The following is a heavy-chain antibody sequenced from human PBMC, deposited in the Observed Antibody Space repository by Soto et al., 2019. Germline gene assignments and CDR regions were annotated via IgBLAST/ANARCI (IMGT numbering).Heavy chain of an antibody. Sequence: SVTLSLTCTVSGGSISGNYWTWIRQPPGKGLEWIGYVYNSGSTNYNPSLRSRVTMSADVSKNQFSLRLTSVTAADTALYYCARGMTPPGAPAWYYFDSWGQGTLVTVSA. CDR1: GGSISGNY. CDR3: ARGMTPPGAPAWYYFDS. CDR2: VYNSGST. J-gene: IGHJ4*02. D-gene: IGHD2-8*02. V-gene: IGHV4-59*08.